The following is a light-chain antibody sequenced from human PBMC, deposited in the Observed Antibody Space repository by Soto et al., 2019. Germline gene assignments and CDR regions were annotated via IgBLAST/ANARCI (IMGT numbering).Light chain of an antibody. CDR1: NSDVGGYNY. V-gene: IGLV2-8*01. CDR3: SSYAGSNNLV. J-gene: IGLJ2*01. CDR2: EVS. Sequence: QPALTQPPSASGSPGQSVTISCTGTNSDVGGYNYVSWYQQHPGKAPKLMIYEVSKRPSGVPDRFSGSKSGNTASLTVSGLQAEDEADYYCSSYAGSNNLVFGGGTKLTVL.